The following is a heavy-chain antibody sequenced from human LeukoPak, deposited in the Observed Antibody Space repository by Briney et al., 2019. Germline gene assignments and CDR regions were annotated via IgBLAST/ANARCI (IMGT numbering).Heavy chain of an antibody. D-gene: IGHD2-15*01. Sequence: PGGTLRLSCAASGFTFSSYAMSWVRQAPGKGLEWVSAISGSGGSTYYADSVKGRFTISRDNSKNTLYLQMNSLRAEDTAVYYCAKPAIAHIVVVVAATFNRGQGTLVTVSS. CDR3: AKPAIAHIVVVVAATFN. CDR1: GFTFSSYA. CDR2: ISGSGGST. V-gene: IGHV3-23*01. J-gene: IGHJ4*02.